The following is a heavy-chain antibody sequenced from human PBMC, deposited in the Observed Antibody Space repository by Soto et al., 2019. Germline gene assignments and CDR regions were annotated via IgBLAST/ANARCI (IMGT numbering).Heavy chain of an antibody. CDR3: AKGGRTHF. CDR2: ISYDGSNK. J-gene: IGHJ4*02. V-gene: IGHV3-30*18. Sequence: GGSLRLSCAASGFTFSSYGMHWVRQAPGKGLEWVAVISYDGSNKYYADSVKGRFTISRDNSKNTLYLQMNSLRAEDTAVYYCAKGGRTHFWGQGTLVTVSS. CDR1: GFTFSSYG. D-gene: IGHD3-3*02.